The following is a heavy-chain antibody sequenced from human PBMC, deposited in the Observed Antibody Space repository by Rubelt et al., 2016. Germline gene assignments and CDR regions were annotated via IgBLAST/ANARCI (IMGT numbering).Heavy chain of an antibody. CDR1: GGSFSGYY. CDR2: INHGGST. Sequence: QVQLKQWGAGLLKPSETLSVTCAVYGGSFSGYYWTWIRQPPGKGLEWIGEINHGGSTNHNPSLTSRATIAVDTSKNKISLKLRSVTAADTAIYYWARSSGYDYVYDYWGQGTLVTVSS. V-gene: IGHV4-34*04. J-gene: IGHJ4*02. D-gene: IGHD5-12*01. CDR3: ARSSGYDYVYDY.